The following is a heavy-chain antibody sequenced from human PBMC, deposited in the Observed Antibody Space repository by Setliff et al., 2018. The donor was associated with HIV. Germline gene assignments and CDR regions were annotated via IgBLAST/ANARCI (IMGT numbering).Heavy chain of an antibody. CDR2: IDWDDGK. Sequence: SGPTLVNPTQTLTLTCTFSGFSLSTSGMCVSWIRQPPGKALEWLARIDWDDGKYYSTSLKTRLTISKDTSKNQVVLTMTNMDPVDTATYYCARIHSSADYYYMDVWGKGTTVTVS. J-gene: IGHJ6*03. V-gene: IGHV2-70*11. CDR1: GFSLSTSGMC. D-gene: IGHD6-19*01. CDR3: ARIHSSADYYYMDV.